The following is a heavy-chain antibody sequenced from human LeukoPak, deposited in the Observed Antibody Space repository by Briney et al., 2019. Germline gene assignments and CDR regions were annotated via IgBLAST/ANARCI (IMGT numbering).Heavy chain of an antibody. CDR2: ISSSGSTT. CDR3: ARMFEF. Sequence: GGSLRLSCVASGXTFSNYEMNWVRQAPGKGLEWVSYISSSGSTTYYADSVKGRFTISRDNAKNSLFLQMNSLRAEDTAVYFCARMFEFWGQGTLVTVSS. J-gene: IGHJ4*02. CDR1: GXTFSNYE. V-gene: IGHV3-48*03.